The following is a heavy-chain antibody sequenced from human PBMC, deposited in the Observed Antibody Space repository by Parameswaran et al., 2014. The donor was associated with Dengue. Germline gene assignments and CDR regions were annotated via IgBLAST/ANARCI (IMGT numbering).Heavy chain of an antibody. D-gene: IGHD1-26*01. CDR3: AKGGLSQYSGSYYFDY. J-gene: IGHJ4*02. Sequence: GSLRLSCAASGFTFSSYAMSWVRQAPGKGLEWVSAISGSGGSTYYADSVKGRFTISRDNSKNTLYLQMNSLRAEDTAVYYCAKGGLSQYSGSYYFDYWGQGTLVTVSS. V-gene: IGHV3-23*01. CDR2: ISGSGGST. CDR1: GFTFSSYA.